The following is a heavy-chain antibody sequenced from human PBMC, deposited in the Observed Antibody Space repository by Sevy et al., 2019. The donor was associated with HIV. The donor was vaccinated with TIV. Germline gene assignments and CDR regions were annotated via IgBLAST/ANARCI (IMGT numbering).Heavy chain of an antibody. CDR3: ARDYYGDYLTGTYYGMDV. V-gene: IGHV3-48*02. CDR2: ISSSSSTI. Sequence: GGSLRLSCAASGFTFSSYSMNWVRQAPGKWLEWVSYISSSSSTIYYADSVKGRFTISRDNAKNSLYLQMNSLRDEDTAVYYCARDYYGDYLTGTYYGMDVWGQGTTVTVSS. J-gene: IGHJ6*02. CDR1: GFTFSSYS. D-gene: IGHD4-17*01.